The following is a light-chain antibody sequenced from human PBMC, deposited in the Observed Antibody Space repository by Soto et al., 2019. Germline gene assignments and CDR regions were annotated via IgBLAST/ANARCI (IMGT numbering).Light chain of an antibody. CDR3: SSYTSTYTLV. V-gene: IGLV2-14*01. Sequence: QSALTQPASVSGSPGQSITISCTGTSSDVGGYNYVSWYQQYPGKAPKLMIYEVSYRPSGVSNRFSGSKYGNPASLTISGLQSEDEADYYCSSYTSTYTLVFGGGTKLTVL. CDR1: SSDVGGYNY. CDR2: EVS. J-gene: IGLJ3*02.